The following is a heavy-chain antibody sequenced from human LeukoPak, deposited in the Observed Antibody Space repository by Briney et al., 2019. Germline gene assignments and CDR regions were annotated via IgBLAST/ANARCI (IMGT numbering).Heavy chain of an antibody. CDR3: ARGRYCSSTSCWRIGWFDP. J-gene: IGHJ5*02. CDR2: INHSGST. CDR1: GGSFSGYY. Sequence: PSETLSLTCAVYGGSFSGYYWSWIRQPPGKGLECIGEINHSGSTNYNPSLKSRVTISVDTSKNQFSLKLSSVTAADTAVYYCARGRYCSSTSCWRIGWFDPWGQGTLVTVSS. V-gene: IGHV4-34*01. D-gene: IGHD2-2*01.